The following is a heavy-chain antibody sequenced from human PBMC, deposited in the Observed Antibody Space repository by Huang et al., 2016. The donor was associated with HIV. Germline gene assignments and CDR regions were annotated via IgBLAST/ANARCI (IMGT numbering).Heavy chain of an antibody. D-gene: IGHD4-17*01. CDR3: TTSGDYGRFDH. J-gene: IGHJ4*02. V-gene: IGHV1-46*03. CDR1: GSTFTRYY. CDR2: INPSGGRT. Sequence: QVQLVQSGAEVKKPGASVKVSCKASGSTFTRYYFHWVRQAPGQGPEGMGIINPSGGRTTYGQKFQGRVTMTRDTSTTTVYMELTSLRSQDTAVYYCTTSGDYGRFDHWGQGTLVTVSS.